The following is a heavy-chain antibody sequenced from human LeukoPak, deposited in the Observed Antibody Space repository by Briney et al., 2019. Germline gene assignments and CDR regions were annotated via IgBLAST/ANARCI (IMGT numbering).Heavy chain of an antibody. CDR2: IFGNGDTT. CDR3: AKRNTMVRGGPCFDY. Sequence: PGGSLRLSCEASGFTFSSYAMNWVRQAPGKGLEWVSIIFGNGDTTYYADSVKGRFTVSRDNSKDTLYLQMNDLRPDDTAIYYCAKRNTMVRGGPCFDYWGQGLLVTVSS. J-gene: IGHJ4*02. V-gene: IGHV3-23*01. CDR1: GFTFSSYA. D-gene: IGHD3-10*01.